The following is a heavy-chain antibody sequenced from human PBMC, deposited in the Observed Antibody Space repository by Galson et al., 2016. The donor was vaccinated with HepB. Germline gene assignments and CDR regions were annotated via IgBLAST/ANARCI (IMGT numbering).Heavy chain of an antibody. J-gene: IGHJ4*02. CDR1: GFTFSSYC. CDR2: LSSSSGYI. CDR3: ARSSSAVIVSPFDY. Sequence: SLRLSCAASGFTFSSYCMNWVRQAPGKGLEWVSSLSSSSGYIYYADSVKGRFTIPRDNAKNSLYLQINTLRAEDTAVYFCARSSSAVIVSPFDYWGQGTLVTVSS. D-gene: IGHD3-22*01. V-gene: IGHV3-21*01.